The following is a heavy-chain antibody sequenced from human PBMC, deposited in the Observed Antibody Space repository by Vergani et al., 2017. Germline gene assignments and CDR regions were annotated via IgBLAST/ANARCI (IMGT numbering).Heavy chain of an antibody. CDR1: GGSISSGSYY. CDR2: IYTSGST. Sequence: QVQLQESGPGLVKPSQTLSLTCTVSGGSISSGSYYWSWIRQPAGKGLEWIGRIYTSGSTNYNPSLKSRVTISVDTSKTQFSLKLSSVTAADTAVYYCARDRGGSSWYDAEYFQHWGQGTLVTVSS. D-gene: IGHD6-13*01. J-gene: IGHJ1*01. V-gene: IGHV4-61*02. CDR3: ARDRGGSSWYDAEYFQH.